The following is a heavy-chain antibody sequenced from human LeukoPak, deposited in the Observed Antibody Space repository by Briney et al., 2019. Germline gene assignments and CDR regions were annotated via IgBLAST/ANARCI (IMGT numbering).Heavy chain of an antibody. CDR1: EFVFSNYW. J-gene: IGHJ4*02. Sequence: PGGSLKLSCAASEFVFSNYWMTWVRQVPGKGLEWVANINLDGTEEHYVDSSLKGRFTISRDNAKNSLYLQMTSLRVEDTAVYYCASGRHDFLHWGQGTLVTVSS. CDR3: ASGRHDFLH. CDR2: INLDGTEE. D-gene: IGHD3/OR15-3a*01. V-gene: IGHV3-7*01.